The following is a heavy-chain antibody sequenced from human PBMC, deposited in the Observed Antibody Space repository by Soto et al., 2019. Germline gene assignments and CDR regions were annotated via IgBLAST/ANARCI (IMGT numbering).Heavy chain of an antibody. D-gene: IGHD2-2*01. Sequence: GESLKISCKGSGYSFTSYWIGWVRQMPGKGLEWMGIIYPGNSDTRYSPSFQGQVTISADESISTAYLQWSSVKASDTAMYYCARAPIVVASAAKRAHDAFDIWGQGTMVTVSS. J-gene: IGHJ3*02. CDR1: GYSFTSYW. V-gene: IGHV5-51*01. CDR2: IYPGNSDT. CDR3: ARAPIVVASAAKRAHDAFDI.